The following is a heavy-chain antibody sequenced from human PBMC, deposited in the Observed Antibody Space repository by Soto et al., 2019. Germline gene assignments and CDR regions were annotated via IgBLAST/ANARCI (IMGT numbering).Heavy chain of an antibody. D-gene: IGHD3-16*01. Sequence: SETLSLTCTVSGGSISSSSFHWGWIRQPPGKGLEWIGSIYYSGSTYYSPSLKSRVTISVDTSKNQFSLKLSSVTAADTAVYYCARLGNWFDLWAQGTLVTVSS. V-gene: IGHV4-39*07. CDR1: GGSISSSSFH. CDR2: IYYSGST. CDR3: ARLGNWFDL. J-gene: IGHJ5*02.